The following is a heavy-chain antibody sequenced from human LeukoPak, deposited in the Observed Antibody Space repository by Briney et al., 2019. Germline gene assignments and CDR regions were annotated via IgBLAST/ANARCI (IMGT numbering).Heavy chain of an antibody. CDR3: ARGGYSSY. CDR1: RYSFTGYY. J-gene: IGHJ4*02. D-gene: IGHD4-11*01. CDR2: VNTNSGPT. V-gene: IGHV1-2*02. Sequence: SSVTVSCKSSRYSFTGYYMHWLRPAPGKGHEKMEWVNTNSGPTHYAQKFLGRDTMKRDTSISTAYMERSRRRSDHTAMYYCARGGYSSYWGQGTLVTVSS.